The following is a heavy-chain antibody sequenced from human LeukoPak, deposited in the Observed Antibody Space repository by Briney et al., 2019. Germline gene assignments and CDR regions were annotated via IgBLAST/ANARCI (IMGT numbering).Heavy chain of an antibody. CDR1: GFTFSSYW. Sequence: GGSLRLSCAASGFTFSSYWMSWVRQAPGKGLEWVANIKQDGSEKYYVYSVKGRFTTSRDNAKNSLYLQMNSLRAEDTAVYYCARAGSSWYYFDYWGQGTLVTVSS. V-gene: IGHV3-7*01. J-gene: IGHJ4*02. D-gene: IGHD6-13*01. CDR3: ARAGSSWYYFDY. CDR2: IKQDGSEK.